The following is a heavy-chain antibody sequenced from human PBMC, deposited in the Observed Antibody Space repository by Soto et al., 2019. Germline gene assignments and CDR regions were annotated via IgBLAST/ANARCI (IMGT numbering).Heavy chain of an antibody. CDR3: ARTKPLEMGHSSGYYRLNYFDY. CDR1: AGSISSGGYY. V-gene: IGHV4-31*03. CDR2: IYYSGST. Sequence: SETLSLTCTVSAGSISSGGYYWSWIRQHPGKGLEWIGYIYYSGSTYYNPSLKSRVTISVDTSKNQFSLKLSSVTAADTAVYYCARTKPLEMGHSSGYYRLNYFDYWGQGTLVTVSS. D-gene: IGHD3-22*01. J-gene: IGHJ4*02.